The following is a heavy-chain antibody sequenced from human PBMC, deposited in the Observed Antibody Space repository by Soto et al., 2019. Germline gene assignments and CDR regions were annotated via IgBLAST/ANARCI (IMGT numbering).Heavy chain of an antibody. D-gene: IGHD1-1*01. CDR3: AKSGGMGTIMYFDY. J-gene: IGHJ4*02. CDR2: ISWNSGSI. CDR1: GFTFDDYA. V-gene: IGHV3-9*01. Sequence: EVQLVESGGGLVQPGRSLRLSCAASGFTFDDYAMHWVRQAPGKGLEWVSGISWNSGSIGYADSVKGRFTISRDNAKNSLYLQMNSLRAEDTAVYYCAKSGGMGTIMYFDYWGQGTLVPVSS.